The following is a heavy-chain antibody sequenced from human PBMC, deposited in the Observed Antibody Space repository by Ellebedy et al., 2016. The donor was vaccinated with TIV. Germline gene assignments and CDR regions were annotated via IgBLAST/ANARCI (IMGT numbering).Heavy chain of an antibody. CDR1: GFTFSSYG. D-gene: IGHD6-19*01. V-gene: IGHV3-30*18. Sequence: GGSLRLXXAASGFTFSSYGMHWVRQAPGKGLEWVAVISYDGSNKYYADSVKGRFTISRDNSKNTLYLQMNSLRAEDTAVYYCAKDWGQYSSGWCDYWGQGTLVTVSS. CDR3: AKDWGQYSSGWCDY. J-gene: IGHJ4*02. CDR2: ISYDGSNK.